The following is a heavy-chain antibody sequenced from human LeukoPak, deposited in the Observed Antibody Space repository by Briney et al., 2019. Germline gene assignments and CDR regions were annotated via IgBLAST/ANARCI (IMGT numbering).Heavy chain of an antibody. CDR2: ISSSGSTI. J-gene: IGHJ5*02. CDR1: GFTFSSYA. CDR3: ARDPVGFWSGYYRSP. D-gene: IGHD3-3*01. V-gene: IGHV3-48*04. Sequence: GGSLRLSCAASGFTFSSYAMSWVRQAPGKGLEWVSAISSSGSTIYYADSVKGRFTISRDNAKNSLYLQMNSLRAEDTAVYYCARDPVGFWSGYYRSPWGQGTLVTVSS.